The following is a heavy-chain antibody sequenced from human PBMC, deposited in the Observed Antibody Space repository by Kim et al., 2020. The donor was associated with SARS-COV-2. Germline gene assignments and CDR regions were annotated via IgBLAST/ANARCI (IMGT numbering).Heavy chain of an antibody. D-gene: IGHD3-10*01. CDR1: GFTFSSYA. CDR3: AKDSTFNYYGSGAGTFDY. Sequence: GGSLRLSCAASGFTFSSYAMSWVRQAPGKGLEWVSAISGSGGSTYYADSVKGRFTISRDNSKNTLYLQMNSLRAEDTAVYYCAKDSTFNYYGSGAGTFDYWGQGTLVTVSS. J-gene: IGHJ4*02. V-gene: IGHV3-23*01. CDR2: ISGSGGST.